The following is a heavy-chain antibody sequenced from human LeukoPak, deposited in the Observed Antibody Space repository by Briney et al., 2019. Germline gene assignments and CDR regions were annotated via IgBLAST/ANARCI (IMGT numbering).Heavy chain of an antibody. CDR2: ISSPSSTI. J-gene: IGHJ4*02. CDR1: GFTFSSYS. V-gene: IGHV3-48*02. CDR3: ARAILEFDH. D-gene: IGHD1-1*01. Sequence: GGSLRLSCAASGFTFSSYSMNWVRQAPGKGMEWVSYISSPSSTIQYADSVRGRFTISRDNSKNSLSLQMDSLRHEDTAVYYCARAILEFDHWGQETLVTLSS.